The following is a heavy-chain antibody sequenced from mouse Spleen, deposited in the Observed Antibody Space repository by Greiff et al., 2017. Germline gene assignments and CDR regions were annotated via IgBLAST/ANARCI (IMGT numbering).Heavy chain of an antibody. CDR3: ARDDLGFAY. V-gene: IGHV5-17*02. CDR2: ISSGSRTI. J-gene: IGHJ3*01. Sequence: EVQVVESGGGLVQPGGSRKLSCAASGFTFSSFGMHWVRQAPEKGLEWVAYISSGSRTIYYADTVKGRFTISRDNPKNTLFLQMTSLRSEDTAMYYCARDDLGFAYWGQGTLVTVSA. CDR1: GFTFSSFG. D-gene: IGHD2-3*01.